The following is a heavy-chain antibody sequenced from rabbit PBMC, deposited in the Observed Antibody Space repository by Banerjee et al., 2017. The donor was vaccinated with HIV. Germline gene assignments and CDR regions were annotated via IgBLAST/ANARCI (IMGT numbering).Heavy chain of an antibody. CDR3: ATTGTLYL. CDR2: IYTGSSDNT. V-gene: IGHV1S40*01. Sequence: QSLEESGGDLVKPGASLTLTCTASGFSFNSIYYMCWVRQAPGKGLEWIACIYTGSSDNTYYASWAKGRFTISKTSSTTVTLQMTSLTAADTATYFCATTGTLYLWGPGTLVTVS. D-gene: IGHD7-1*01. CDR1: GFSFNSIYY. J-gene: IGHJ4*01.